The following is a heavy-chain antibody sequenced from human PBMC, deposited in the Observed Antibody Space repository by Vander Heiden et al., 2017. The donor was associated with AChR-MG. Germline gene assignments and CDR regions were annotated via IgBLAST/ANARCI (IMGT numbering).Heavy chain of an antibody. CDR2: ISDTSNYI. Sequence: EVRLVESGGGLVTPGGSLRLSCAASGFTFSTYGMNWVRQAPGKGLEWVASISDTSNYIYYADSVKGRFTISRDNAKNSLYLQMNSLRGEDTAVYYCAKNTMRGIVAFDPWGQGTLVTVSS. D-gene: IGHD1-26*01. V-gene: IGHV3-21*01. CDR3: AKNTMRGIVAFDP. CDR1: GFTFSTYG. J-gene: IGHJ5*02.